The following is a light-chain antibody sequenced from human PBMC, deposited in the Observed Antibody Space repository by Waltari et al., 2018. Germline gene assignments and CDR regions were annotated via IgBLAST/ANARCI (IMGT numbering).Light chain of an antibody. J-gene: IGLJ1*01. CDR2: NFA. CDR3: CSYRTGSVFI. Sequence: QSTLTQPPSVSKSLGQSVTISCTGTTRDMGGYDGVSWYQQPSGTPPRLLIDNFAKRPSGVSDRFSGSKSGNAASLTISGLQAEVEANYYCCSYRTGSVFIFGSGTRLTVL. CDR1: TRDMGGYDG. V-gene: IGLV2-18*02.